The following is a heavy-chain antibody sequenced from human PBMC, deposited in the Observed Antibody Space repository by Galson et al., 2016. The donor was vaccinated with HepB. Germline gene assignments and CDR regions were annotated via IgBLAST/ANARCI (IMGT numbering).Heavy chain of an antibody. J-gene: IGHJ3*02. CDR3: ARVGAYVWGTYRPPRAFDI. CDR2: IIPISRTV. D-gene: IGHD3-16*02. CDR1: GGTFSSYT. Sequence: SVKVSCKASGGTFSSYTISWVRQAPGQGLEWMGGIIPISRTVKYAQTFQGRVPITADESTNTAYMELSSLRSEDTALYYCARVGAYVWGTYRPPRAFDIWGQGTMVTVS. V-gene: IGHV1-69*13.